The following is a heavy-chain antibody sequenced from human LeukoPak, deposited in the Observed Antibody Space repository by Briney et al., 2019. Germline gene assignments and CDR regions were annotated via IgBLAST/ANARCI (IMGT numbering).Heavy chain of an antibody. CDR3: ARGLPAVASSYYYYYMDV. CDR1: GGSFSGYY. J-gene: IGHJ6*03. D-gene: IGHD6-19*01. Sequence: SETLSLTCAVYGGSFSGYYWSWIRQPPGKGLEWIGEINHSGSTNYNPSLKSRVTISVDTSKNQFSLKLSSVTAADTAVYYCARGLPAVASSYYYYYMDVWGKGTTVTVSS. V-gene: IGHV4-34*01. CDR2: INHSGST.